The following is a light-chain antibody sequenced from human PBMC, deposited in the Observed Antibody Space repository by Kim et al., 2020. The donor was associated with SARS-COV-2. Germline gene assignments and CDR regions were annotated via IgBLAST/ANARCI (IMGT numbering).Light chain of an antibody. CDR3: NSRDSSGNHVV. Sequence: ALGQTVRITCQGDSLRTYYASWYQQKPVQAPVLVIYLKDKRPSGIPDRISGSSSGNTASLTITGAQAEDEADYYCNSRDSSGNHVVFGGGTQLTVL. CDR2: LKD. V-gene: IGLV3-19*01. CDR1: SLRTYY. J-gene: IGLJ2*01.